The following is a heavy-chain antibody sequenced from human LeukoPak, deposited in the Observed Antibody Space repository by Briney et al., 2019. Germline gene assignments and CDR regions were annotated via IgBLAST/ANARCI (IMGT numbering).Heavy chain of an antibody. CDR3: ARDYPPY. V-gene: IGHV3-7*01. CDR1: GFPFSSYW. J-gene: IGHJ4*02. CDR2: IKQDGGET. Sequence: GGSLRLSCAASGFPFSSYWMAWVRQAPGKGLEWVASIKQDGGETFYVDSVKGRFTISRDNAKNTLYLQMNSLSAEDTALYFCARDYPPYLGQGTLVTVSA.